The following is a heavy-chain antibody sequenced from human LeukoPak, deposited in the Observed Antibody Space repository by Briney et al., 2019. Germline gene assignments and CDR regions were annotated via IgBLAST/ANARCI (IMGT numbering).Heavy chain of an antibody. Sequence: KPSETPSLTCAVYGGSFSGYYWSWIRQPPGKGLEWIGEINHSGSTNYNPSLKSRVTISVDTSKNQFSLKLSSVTAADTAVYYCARELVPLYFDYWGQGTLITVSS. CDR1: GGSFSGYY. CDR3: ARELVPLYFDY. CDR2: INHSGST. J-gene: IGHJ4*02. D-gene: IGHD1-26*01. V-gene: IGHV4-34*01.